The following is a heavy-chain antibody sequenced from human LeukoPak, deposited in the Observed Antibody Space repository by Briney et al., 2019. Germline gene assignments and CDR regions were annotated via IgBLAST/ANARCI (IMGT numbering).Heavy chain of an antibody. CDR1: GFTFSRYW. Sequence: GGSLRLSCVASGFTFSRYWMHWVRQAPGKGLVWVSRINSDGRSTNYADSVKGRFSISRDNARNSLFLQMNSLRAEDTAAYYCARDILGSQTSFDYWGQGTLVTVSS. D-gene: IGHD1-26*01. V-gene: IGHV3-74*01. CDR3: ARDILGSQTSFDY. J-gene: IGHJ4*02. CDR2: INSDGRST.